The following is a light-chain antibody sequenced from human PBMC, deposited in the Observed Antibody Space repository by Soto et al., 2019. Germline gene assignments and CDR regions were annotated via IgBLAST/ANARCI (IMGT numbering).Light chain of an antibody. V-gene: IGKV3-20*01. Sequence: EIVLTQSPGTLSLSPGERAALSCRASQSVSSSYLAWYQQKRGQAPRLLIYGASSRATGVPDRFSDSGSGTDFTLTISRLEPEDFAVYYCQQYGDLITFGQGTRLQIK. J-gene: IGKJ5*01. CDR2: GAS. CDR1: QSVSSSY. CDR3: QQYGDLIT.